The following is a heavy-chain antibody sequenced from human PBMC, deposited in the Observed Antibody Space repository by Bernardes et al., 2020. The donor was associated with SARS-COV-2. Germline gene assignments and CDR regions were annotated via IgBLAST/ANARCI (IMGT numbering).Heavy chain of an antibody. D-gene: IGHD3-16*01. CDR3: ARDLFWWSAADY. CDR1: GFSLSSHS. Sequence: GGSLRLSCAASGFSLSSHSMSWVRQAPGKGLEWVSGVGTDGNTHYTDSVGGRFSISRDNSKNILYLQMNSLRGEDTAVYFCARDLFWWSAADYWGQGTLVSV. V-gene: IGHV3-23*01. CDR2: VGTDGNT. J-gene: IGHJ4*02.